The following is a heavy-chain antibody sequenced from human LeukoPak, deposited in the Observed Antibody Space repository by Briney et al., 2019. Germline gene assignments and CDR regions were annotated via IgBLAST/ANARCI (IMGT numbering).Heavy chain of an antibody. CDR1: GFSFSSYA. CDR3: TQETEWFGQLLEDYYYYGMDV. V-gene: IGHV3-23*01. CDR2: ISGSGGST. D-gene: IGHD3-10*01. Sequence: PGGSLRLSCAASGFSFSSYAMSWVRQAPGKGLEWVSGISGSGGSTYYADSVKGRFTISRDNSKNTLYLQMNSLRAEDTAVYYCTQETEWFGQLLEDYYYYGMDVWGLGTTVTVSS. J-gene: IGHJ6*02.